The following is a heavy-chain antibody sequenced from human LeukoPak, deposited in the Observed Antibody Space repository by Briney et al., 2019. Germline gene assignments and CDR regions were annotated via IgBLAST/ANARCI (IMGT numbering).Heavy chain of an antibody. D-gene: IGHD2-21*01. CDR1: GFTFSSYE. J-gene: IGHJ4*02. CDR2: ISSSGSTI. V-gene: IGHV3-48*03. Sequence: GGSLRLSCAASGFTFSSYEMNWVRQAPGKGLEWVSYISSSGSTIYYADSVKGRFTISRDDAKNSLYLQMNSLRAEDTAVYYCARGSPGVNDYWGQGTLVTVSS. CDR3: ARGSPGVNDY.